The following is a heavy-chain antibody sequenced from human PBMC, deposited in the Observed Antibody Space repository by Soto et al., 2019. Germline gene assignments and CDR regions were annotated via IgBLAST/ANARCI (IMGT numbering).Heavy chain of an antibody. CDR2: TYYRSKWYN. CDR1: GDSVSSNSAA. Sequence: PSQTLSLTCAISGDSVSSNSAAWNWIRQSPSRGLEWLGRTYYRSKWYNDYAVSVKSRITINPDTSKNQFSLKLSSVTAADTAVYYCARGRSRNSSRDNWFDPWGQGTLVTVSS. D-gene: IGHD6-13*01. CDR3: ARGRSRNSSRDNWFDP. J-gene: IGHJ5*02. V-gene: IGHV6-1*01.